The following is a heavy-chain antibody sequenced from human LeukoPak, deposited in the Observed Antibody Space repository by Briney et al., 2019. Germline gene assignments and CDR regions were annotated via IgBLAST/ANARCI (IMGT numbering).Heavy chain of an antibody. CDR2: IYYSGST. V-gene: IGHV4-39*01. J-gene: IGHJ3*02. CDR3: ARHAPIKTAVTTSHAFDI. D-gene: IGHD4-17*01. CDR1: GGSISSGYYY. Sequence: SETLSLTCTVSGGSISSGYYYWGWIRQPPGKGLEWIGSIYYSGSTYYNPSLKSRVTIYEDTSKDQFSLKLSSVTAADTAVYFCARHAPIKTAVTTSHAFDIWGQGTMVTVSS.